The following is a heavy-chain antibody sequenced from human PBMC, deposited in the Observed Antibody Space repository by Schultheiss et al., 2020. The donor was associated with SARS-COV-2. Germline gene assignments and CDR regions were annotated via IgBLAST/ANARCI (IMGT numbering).Heavy chain of an antibody. V-gene: IGHV3-74*01. CDR1: GFTFSSYT. D-gene: IGHD5-18*01. CDR2: INSDGSST. Sequence: GGSLRLSCAASGFTFSSYTMNWVRQGPGKGLVWVSRINSDGSSTSYADSVKGRFTISRDNAKNSLYLQMNSLRAEDTAVYYCARDRGDTGSLLAYYYYGMDVWGQGTTVTVSS. CDR3: ARDRGDTGSLLAYYYYGMDV. J-gene: IGHJ6*02.